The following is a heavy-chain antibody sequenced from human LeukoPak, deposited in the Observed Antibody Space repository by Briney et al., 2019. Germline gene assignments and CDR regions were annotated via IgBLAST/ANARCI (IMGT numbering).Heavy chain of an antibody. Sequence: GASVKVSCKTSGYTFTRYYMQWVRQAPGRGLEWMGIINPISGATDYAQKFRGRVTMTRDTSTSTVYMELSSLRSEDTAMYYCARLPYRDGVAQDYWGQGTLVTVSP. CDR1: GYTFTRYY. V-gene: IGHV1-46*01. J-gene: IGHJ4*02. CDR3: ARLPYRDGVAQDY. D-gene: IGHD3-16*02. CDR2: INPISGAT.